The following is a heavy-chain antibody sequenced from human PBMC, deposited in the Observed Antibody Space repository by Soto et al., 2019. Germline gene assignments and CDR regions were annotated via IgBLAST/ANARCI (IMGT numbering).Heavy chain of an antibody. V-gene: IGHV4-39*01. Sequence: QLQLQESGPGLVKPSETLSLTCTVSGGSISSSSYYWGWIRQPPGKGLEWIGSIYYSGSTYYNPSLKRRVPISVDTSKNQFSLKLSSVTAADTAVYYCARQPVTIFGVVMKDPYYYYYMDVWGKGTTVTVSS. CDR2: IYYSGST. CDR3: ARQPVTIFGVVMKDPYYYYYMDV. J-gene: IGHJ6*03. D-gene: IGHD3-3*01. CDR1: GGSISSSSYY.